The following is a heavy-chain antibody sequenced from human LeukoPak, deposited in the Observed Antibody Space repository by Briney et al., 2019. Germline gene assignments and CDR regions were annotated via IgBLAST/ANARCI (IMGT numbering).Heavy chain of an antibody. V-gene: IGHV5-51*01. J-gene: IGHJ4*02. Sequence: GESLKISCKGSGYSFTSYWIGWVRQLPGKGLEWMGIIYPGDSDTRYSPSFQGQVTISADKSISTAYLQWSSLKASDTAMYYCARSHYYDSSGYYYFDYWGQGTLVTVSS. CDR2: IYPGDSDT. CDR1: GYSFTSYW. CDR3: ARSHYYDSSGYYYFDY. D-gene: IGHD3-22*01.